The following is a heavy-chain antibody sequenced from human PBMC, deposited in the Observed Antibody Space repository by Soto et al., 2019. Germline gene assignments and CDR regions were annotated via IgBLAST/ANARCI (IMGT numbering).Heavy chain of an antibody. Sequence: QVQLQQWGAGLLKPSETLSLTCAVYGGSFSGYYWSWIRQPPGKGLEWIGEINHSGSTNYNPSPKSRVTTSVDTSKNQVSPKLSSVTAADTAVYYCARGGSGYDPGFDYWGQGTLVTVSS. CDR1: GGSFSGYY. CDR3: ARGGSGYDPGFDY. D-gene: IGHD5-12*01. V-gene: IGHV4-34*01. J-gene: IGHJ4*02. CDR2: INHSGST.